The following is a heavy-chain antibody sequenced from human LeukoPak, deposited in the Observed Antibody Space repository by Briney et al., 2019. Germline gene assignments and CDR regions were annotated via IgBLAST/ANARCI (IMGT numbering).Heavy chain of an antibody. CDR3: ARAGRDYEYVWGSSDFDY. V-gene: IGHV1-2*02. J-gene: IGHJ4*02. Sequence: ASVKVSCKASGYTFTGYYINWARQAPGQGLEWMGWINPNSGGTNYAQKFQGRVTMTRDTSINTAHTELSRLRFDDTAVYYCARAGRDYEYVWGSSDFDYWGQGTLVSVSS. CDR2: INPNSGGT. CDR1: GYTFTGYY. D-gene: IGHD3-16*01.